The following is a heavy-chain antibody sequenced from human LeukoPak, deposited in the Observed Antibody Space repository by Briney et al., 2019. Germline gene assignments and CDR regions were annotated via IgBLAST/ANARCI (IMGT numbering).Heavy chain of an antibody. CDR1: GFTFSSYF. V-gene: IGHV3-30*01. D-gene: IGHD2-21*02. CDR2: IASDGSHT. Sequence: GRSLRLSCAASGFTFSSYFMHWVRQAPGKGLEWVADIASDGSHTFYVESVKGRFTISRDNSKNTLYLQMNSLRAEDTAVYFCARERQDTVIHSGAFDIWGQGTMVTVSS. CDR3: ARERQDTVIHSGAFDI. J-gene: IGHJ3*02.